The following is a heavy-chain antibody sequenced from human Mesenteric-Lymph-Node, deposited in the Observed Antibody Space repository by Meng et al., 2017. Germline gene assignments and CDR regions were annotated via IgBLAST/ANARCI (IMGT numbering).Heavy chain of an antibody. D-gene: IGHD3-10*01. CDR2: INPSGGST. V-gene: IGHV1-46*01. CDR1: GYTFTSYY. J-gene: IGHJ6*02. CDR3: ARGAVRGVNYYYGSDV. Sequence: ASAKVSCKASGYTFTSYYMHWVRQAPGQGLEWMGIINPSGGSTSYAQKFQGRVTMTRDTTTSTVYMELSSLRSEDTAVYYCARGAVRGVNYYYGSDVWGQGTTVTVSS.